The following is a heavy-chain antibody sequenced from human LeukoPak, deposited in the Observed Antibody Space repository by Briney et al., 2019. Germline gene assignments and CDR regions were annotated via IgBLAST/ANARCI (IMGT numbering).Heavy chain of an antibody. CDR1: GGSISSSSYY. V-gene: IGHV4-39*01. CDR3: ASGVYYGSGSYSWAIY. CDR2: IYYSGST. Sequence: SETLSLTCTVSGGSISSSSYYWGWIRQPPGKGLEWIVSIYYSGSTYYNPSLKSRVTISVDTSKNQFSLKLSSVTAADTAVYYCASGVYYGSGSYSWAIYWGQGTLVTVSS. J-gene: IGHJ4*02. D-gene: IGHD3-10*01.